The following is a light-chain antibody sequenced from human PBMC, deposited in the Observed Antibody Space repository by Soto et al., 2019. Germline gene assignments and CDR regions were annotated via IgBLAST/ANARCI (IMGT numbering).Light chain of an antibody. CDR1: QSVGSK. Sequence: EILMTQSPATLAASPGERATLSCRASQSVGSKLAWYQQKPGQPPRLVMFDASIRATGVPARFSGGGSGTEFTLSISSLQSEDFALYYCQQYEKWPPTTVGQGTKVEI. V-gene: IGKV3-15*01. CDR3: QQYEKWPPTT. CDR2: DAS. J-gene: IGKJ1*01.